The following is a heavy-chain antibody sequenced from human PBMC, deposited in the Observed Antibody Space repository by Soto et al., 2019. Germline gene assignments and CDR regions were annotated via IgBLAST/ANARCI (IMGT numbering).Heavy chain of an antibody. CDR3: ARALSGSYFVLEY. Sequence: QVQLQESGPGLVKPSQTLSLTCTVSSGSISSGLYYWTWIRQRPGKGLEWIGYKYSRGNTYYTPHLKSRGDMAFDESKNQFSLRVSSVTAADTAIYYCARALSGSYFVLEYWGQGAQVTVSP. J-gene: IGHJ4*02. CDR2: KYSRGNT. D-gene: IGHD3-10*01. CDR1: SGSISSGLYY. V-gene: IGHV4-31*03.